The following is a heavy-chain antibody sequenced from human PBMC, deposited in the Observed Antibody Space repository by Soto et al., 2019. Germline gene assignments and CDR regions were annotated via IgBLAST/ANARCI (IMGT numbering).Heavy chain of an antibody. CDR1: GYTFNTYG. V-gene: IGHV1-18*01. D-gene: IGHD2-2*01. CDR2: ISAYDGKT. CDR3: ASGLCGSSTSCNNHNYYYGMDV. J-gene: IGHJ6*02. Sequence: ASVKVSCKTSGYTFNTYGINWVRQAPGQGLELMGWISAYDGKTTYAEKFQGRVTLTTDTSTSTAYMELRSLRSDDTAIYYCASGLCGSSTSCNNHNYYYGMDVWGQGTTVTVSS.